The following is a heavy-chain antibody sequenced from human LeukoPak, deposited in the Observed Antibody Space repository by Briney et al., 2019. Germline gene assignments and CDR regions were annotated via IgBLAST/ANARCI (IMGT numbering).Heavy chain of an antibody. Sequence: PSETLSLTCTVSGGSISSSSYYWGWIRQPPGKGLEWIGSIYYSGSTYYNPSLKSRVTISVDTSKNQFSLKLSSVTAADTAVYYCARLPVRFGEFQYYFDYWGQGTLVTVSS. CDR1: GGSISSSSYY. V-gene: IGHV4-39*01. CDR2: IYYSGST. CDR3: ARLPVRFGEFQYYFDY. D-gene: IGHD3-10*01. J-gene: IGHJ4*02.